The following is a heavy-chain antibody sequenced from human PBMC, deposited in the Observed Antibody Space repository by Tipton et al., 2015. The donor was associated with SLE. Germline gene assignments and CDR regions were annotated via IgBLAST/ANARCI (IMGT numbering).Heavy chain of an antibody. CDR2: IKSKTDGGTT. J-gene: IGHJ4*02. Sequence: ALRLSCAASGFTFSNAWMSWVRQAPGKGLEWVGRIKSKTDGGTTDYAAPVKGRFTIPRDDSKNTLYLQMNSLKTEDTAVYYCTTAPRYCSSTSCPDYWGQGTLVTVSS. D-gene: IGHD2-2*01. V-gene: IGHV3-15*01. CDR1: GFTFSNAW. CDR3: TTAPRYCSSTSCPDY.